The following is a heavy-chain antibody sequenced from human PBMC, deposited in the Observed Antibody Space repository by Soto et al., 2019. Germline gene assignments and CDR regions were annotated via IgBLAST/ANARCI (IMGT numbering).Heavy chain of an antibody. Sequence: QVQLVQSGAEVKKPGSSVKVSCKASGGTFSSYTISWVRQAPGHGLEWMGRIIPILGIANYAQKFQARVTIXXAXSXXVAYMGLSSLRSEDTAVYDCARPDGYCSSTSCSPIWGQGTMVTVSS. D-gene: IGHD2-2*01. J-gene: IGHJ3*02. CDR1: GGTFSSYT. CDR3: ARPDGYCSSTSCSPI. CDR2: IIPILGIA. V-gene: IGHV1-69*02.